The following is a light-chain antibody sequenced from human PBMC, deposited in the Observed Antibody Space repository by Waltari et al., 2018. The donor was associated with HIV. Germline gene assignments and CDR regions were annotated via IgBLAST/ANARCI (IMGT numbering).Light chain of an antibody. CDR1: QSISSY. J-gene: IGKJ4*01. V-gene: IGKV1-39*01. CDR3: QQSYSTPLT. CDR2: AAS. Sequence: QMTQSPSSLSASVGDRVTITCRASQSISSYLNWYQQKPGKAPKLLIYAASSLQSGVPSRFSGSGSGTDFTLTISSLQPEDFATYYCQQSYSTPLTFGGGTKVEIK.